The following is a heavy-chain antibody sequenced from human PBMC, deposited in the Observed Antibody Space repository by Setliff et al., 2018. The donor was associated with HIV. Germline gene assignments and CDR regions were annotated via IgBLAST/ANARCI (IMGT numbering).Heavy chain of an antibody. CDR2: ISTSGST. J-gene: IGHJ4*02. Sequence: PSETLSLTCTVSGASFTTHYWSLIRQPPGKGLEWIGCISTSGSTNYNPSLESRVTLSIDMSKNQFSLKMSSVTAADTAVYYCTRLAGGYADYWGQGTLVTVSS. D-gene: IGHD5-12*01. CDR1: GASFTTHY. CDR3: TRLAGGYADY. V-gene: IGHV4-4*09.